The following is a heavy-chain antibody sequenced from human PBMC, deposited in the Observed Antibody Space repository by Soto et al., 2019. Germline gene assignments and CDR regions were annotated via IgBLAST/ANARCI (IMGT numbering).Heavy chain of an antibody. V-gene: IGHV3-23*01. CDR1: GFTFSSYA. Sequence: GGSLRLSCEDSGFTFSSYAMSRVRRAPGEGLEWVSAISVSGGSTYYADSVKGRFTISRDNSKNTLYLQMNSLRAEDTAVYYCAKDGRARIQLWQPYYYYGMDVWGQGTTVTVSS. D-gene: IGHD5-18*01. J-gene: IGHJ6*02. CDR2: ISVSGGST. CDR3: AKDGRARIQLWQPYYYYGMDV.